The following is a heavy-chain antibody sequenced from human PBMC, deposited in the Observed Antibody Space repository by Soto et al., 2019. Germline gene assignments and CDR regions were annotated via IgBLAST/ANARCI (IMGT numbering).Heavy chain of an antibody. V-gene: IGHV3-21*01. CDR2: ITGSSSYM. CDR3: ARDPSTSPVENAFDI. CDR1: GFTFSSYS. D-gene: IGHD1-26*01. J-gene: IGHJ3*02. Sequence: GGSLRLSCAASGFTFSSYSMNWVRQAPGKGLEWVSSITGSSSYMYYADSVKGRFTISRDNARNSLYLQMNSLRAEDTAVYYCARDPSTSPVENAFDIWGQGTMVTVS.